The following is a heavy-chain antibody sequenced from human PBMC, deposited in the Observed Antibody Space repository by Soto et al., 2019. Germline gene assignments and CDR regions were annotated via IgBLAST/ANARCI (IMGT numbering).Heavy chain of an antibody. Sequence: QVQLQESGPTLVKPSETLSLTCTVSGGSIRSYCWTWIRQPPGEGLEWIGCICNGGTTNYNPSLRMRVGISIDSQKSQFSLQLSSVTVAVTAFYDCAGGGWIVVATRRLMDGWGKVTTVSVSS. CDR3: AGGGWIVVATRRLMDG. J-gene: IGHJ6*03. D-gene: IGHD3-22*01. V-gene: IGHV4-59*03. CDR1: GGSIRSYC. CDR2: ICNGGTT.